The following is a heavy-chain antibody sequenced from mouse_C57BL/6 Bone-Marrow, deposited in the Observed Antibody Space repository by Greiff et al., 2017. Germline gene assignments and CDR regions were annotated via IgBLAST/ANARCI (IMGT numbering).Heavy chain of an antibody. D-gene: IGHD1-1*01. CDR1: GYTFTDYE. CDR3: TRENVRYGYLDV. J-gene: IGHJ1*03. CDR2: IDPETGGT. V-gene: IGHV1-15*01. Sequence: VQLVESGAELVRPGASVTLSCKASGYTFTDYEMHWVKQTPVHGLEWIGAIDPETGGTAYNQKFKGKGILTADKSSSTAYMELRSLTSEDSAVYYCTRENVRYGYLDVWGKGTTVTVSS.